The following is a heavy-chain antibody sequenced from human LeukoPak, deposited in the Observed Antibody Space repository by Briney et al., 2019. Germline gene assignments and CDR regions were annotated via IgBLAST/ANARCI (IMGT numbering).Heavy chain of an antibody. CDR2: ISYDARNK. Sequence: GGSLRLSCAASGFTFSSYAMHWVRQAPGKGLAWVAVISYDARNKYYADSVKGRFTISRDNSKSMLYLQMNSLRDEDTAVYYCATGDCGGDCYSSYFDYWGQGTLVSVSS. D-gene: IGHD2-21*02. V-gene: IGHV3-30*04. CDR1: GFTFSSYA. J-gene: IGHJ4*02. CDR3: ATGDCGGDCYSSYFDY.